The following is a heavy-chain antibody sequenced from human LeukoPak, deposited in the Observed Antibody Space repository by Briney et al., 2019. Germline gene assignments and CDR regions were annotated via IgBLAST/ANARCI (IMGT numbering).Heavy chain of an antibody. CDR2: ISSNGGST. CDR3: ARSYSSGWRYFDY. J-gene: IGHJ4*02. D-gene: IGHD6-19*01. Sequence: GGSLRLSCADSGFTFSSYAMHWVRQAPGKRLEYVSAISSNGGSTYYANSVKGRFTISRDNSKNTLYLQMGSLRAEDMAVYYCARSYSSGWRYFDYWGQGTLVTVSS. V-gene: IGHV3-64*01. CDR1: GFTFSSYA.